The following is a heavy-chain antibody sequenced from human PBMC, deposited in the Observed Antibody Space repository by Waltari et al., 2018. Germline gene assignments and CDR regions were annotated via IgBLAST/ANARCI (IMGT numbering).Heavy chain of an antibody. CDR3: AKDRDAGDSLPFDF. CDR1: GFSFRTYA. D-gene: IGHD4-17*01. J-gene: IGHJ4*02. Sequence: EVQLLESGGGLVQPGGSLRLSCAVSGFSFRTYAMSWVRQAPGRGLEWVSAISGKCDTIYYAEAVKCRFTIARDNSRNTLYMQMNSLRAEDTAVYYCAKDRDAGDSLPFDFWGRGTLVTVSS. V-gene: IGHV3-23*01. CDR2: ISGKCDTI.